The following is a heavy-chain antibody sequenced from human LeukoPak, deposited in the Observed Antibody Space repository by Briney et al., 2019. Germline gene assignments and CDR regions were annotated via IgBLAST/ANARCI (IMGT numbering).Heavy chain of an antibody. D-gene: IGHD3-16*02. CDR2: IIPIFGTA. Sequence: ASVKVSCKASGGTFSSYAISWVRQAPGQGLEWMGGIIPIFGTANYAQKFQGRVTITADESTSTAYMELRSLRSDDTAVYYCARSLITFGGVIVILDYWGQGTLVTVSS. V-gene: IGHV1-69*13. J-gene: IGHJ4*02. CDR1: GGTFSSYA. CDR3: ARSLITFGGVIVILDY.